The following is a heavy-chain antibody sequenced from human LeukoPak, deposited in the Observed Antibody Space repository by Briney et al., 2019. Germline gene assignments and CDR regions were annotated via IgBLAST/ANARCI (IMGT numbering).Heavy chain of an antibody. V-gene: IGHV4-59*08. Sequence: SETLSLTCTVSGSSISSYYWSWIRQPPRKGLEWIGYIYYSGSTNYNPSLKSRVTISVDTSKNQFSLKLSSVTAADTAVYYCARQTLRYFDYWGQGTLVTVSS. CDR3: ARQTLRYFDY. J-gene: IGHJ4*02. CDR1: GSSISSYY. CDR2: IYYSGST.